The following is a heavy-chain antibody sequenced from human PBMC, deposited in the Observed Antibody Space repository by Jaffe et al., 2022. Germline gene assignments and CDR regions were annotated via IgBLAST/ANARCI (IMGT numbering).Heavy chain of an antibody. Sequence: QVQLQESGPGLVKPSETLSLTCTVSGGSISSYYWSWIRQPPGKGLEWIGYIYYSGSTNYNPSLKSRVTISVDTSKNQFSLKLSSVTAADTAVYYCARSTGYYDSSGYCFDYWGQGTLVTVSS. V-gene: IGHV4-59*01. CDR1: GGSISSYY. J-gene: IGHJ4*02. CDR2: IYYSGST. CDR3: ARSTGYYDSSGYCFDY. D-gene: IGHD3-22*01.